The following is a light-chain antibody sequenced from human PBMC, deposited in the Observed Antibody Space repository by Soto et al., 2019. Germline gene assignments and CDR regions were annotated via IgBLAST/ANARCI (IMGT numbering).Light chain of an antibody. CDR1: SSDVGGYNY. V-gene: IGLV2-14*01. CDR3: SSYTSSSTPRYV. Sequence: QSVLTQPASVSGSPGQSMTISCTGTSSDVGGYNYVSWYQQHPGKAPKLMIYDVSNRPSGVSNRFSGSKSGNTASLTISGLQAEDEADYYCSSYTSSSTPRYVFGTGTKVTVL. J-gene: IGLJ1*01. CDR2: DVS.